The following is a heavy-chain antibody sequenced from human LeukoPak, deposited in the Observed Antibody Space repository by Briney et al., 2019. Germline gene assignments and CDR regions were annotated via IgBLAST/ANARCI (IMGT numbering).Heavy chain of an antibody. J-gene: IGHJ6*03. CDR1: GYTFTSYG. CDR2: ISAYNGNT. CDR3: ARDGLNWNGHYYYYYMDV. Sequence: ASVKVSCKASGYTFTSYGISWVRQAPGQGLEWMGGISAYNGNTNYAQNLQGRVAMTTDTSTSTAYMELRSLRSDDTAVYYCARDGLNWNGHYYYYYMDVWGKGTTVTIPS. V-gene: IGHV1-18*01. D-gene: IGHD1-1*01.